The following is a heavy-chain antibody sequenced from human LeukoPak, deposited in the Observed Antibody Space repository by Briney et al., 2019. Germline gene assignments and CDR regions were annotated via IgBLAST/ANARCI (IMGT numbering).Heavy chain of an antibody. CDR1: GFTFSSYR. CDR2: INSDGSST. V-gene: IGHV3-74*01. D-gene: IGHD2-15*01. Sequence: GGSLRLSCAASGFTFSSYRMHWVRQAPGKGLVWVSRINSDGSSTSYADSVQGRFTISRDNSKSTLCLQMNSLRAEDTAVYYCAKQLGYCSDGSCYFPYWGQGTLVTVSS. J-gene: IGHJ4*02. CDR3: AKQLGYCSDGSCYFPY.